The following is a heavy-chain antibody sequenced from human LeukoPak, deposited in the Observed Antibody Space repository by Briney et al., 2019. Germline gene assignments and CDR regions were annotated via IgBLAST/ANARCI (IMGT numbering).Heavy chain of an antibody. Sequence: SETLSLTCTVSGGSISSYYWSWIRQPPGKGLEWIGYIYYSGSTNYNPSLKSRVTISVDTSKNQFSLKLSSVTAADTAVYYCARVGLTGDWSYYFDYWGQGTLVTVSS. J-gene: IGHJ4*02. CDR3: ARVGLTGDWSYYFDY. D-gene: IGHD7-27*01. V-gene: IGHV4-59*01. CDR1: GGSISSYY. CDR2: IYYSGST.